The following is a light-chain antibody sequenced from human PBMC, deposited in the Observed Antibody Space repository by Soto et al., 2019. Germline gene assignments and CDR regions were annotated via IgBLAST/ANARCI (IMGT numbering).Light chain of an antibody. V-gene: IGLV1-40*01. J-gene: IGLJ2*01. CDR2: GNS. CDR3: QYYDSSLSVV. Sequence: QSVLTQPPSVSGAPGQRVTISCTGSSSNIGAGYDVHWYQQLPGTAPKPLIYGNSNRPSGVPDRFSGSKSGTSASLAITGLQAEDEADYYCQYYDSSLSVVFGGGTQLTVL. CDR1: SSNIGAGYD.